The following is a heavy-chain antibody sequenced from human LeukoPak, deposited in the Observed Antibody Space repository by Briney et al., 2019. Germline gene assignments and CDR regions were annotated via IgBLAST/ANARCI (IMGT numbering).Heavy chain of an antibody. V-gene: IGHV1-69*13. Sequence: ASVKVSCKASGYTFTSYYMHWVRQAPGQGLEWMGGIIPIFGTANYAQKFQGRVTITADESTSTAYMELSSLRSEDTAVYYCATVLKDAFDIWGQGTMVTVSS. D-gene: IGHD2-15*01. CDR3: ATVLKDAFDI. J-gene: IGHJ3*02. CDR2: IIPIFGTA. CDR1: GYTFTSYY.